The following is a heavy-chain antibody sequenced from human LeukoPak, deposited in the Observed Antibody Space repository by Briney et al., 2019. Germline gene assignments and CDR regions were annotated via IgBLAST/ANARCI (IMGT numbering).Heavy chain of an antibody. CDR2: ISAYNGNT. D-gene: IGHD3-9*01. V-gene: IGHV1-18*01. Sequence: ASVKVSCKASGYTFTNYGITWVRQAPGQGLEWMGWISAYNGNTKYAQKFQGRVTMTRDTSISTAYMELSRLRSDDTAVYYCAQVLRYFDWLLSAWGQGTLVAVSS. J-gene: IGHJ5*02. CDR3: AQVLRYFDWLLSA. CDR1: GYTFTNYG.